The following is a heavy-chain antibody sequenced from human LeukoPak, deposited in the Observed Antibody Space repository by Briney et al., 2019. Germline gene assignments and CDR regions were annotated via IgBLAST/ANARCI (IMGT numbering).Heavy chain of an antibody. CDR2: IYTSGST. V-gene: IGHV4-4*09. Sequence: PSETLSLTCTVSGGSISSYYWGWIRQPPGKGLEWIGYIYTSGSTNYNPSLKSRVTISVDTSKNQFSLKLSSVTAADTAVYYCARGSPLDDIVVVPAAIYAFDIWGQGTMVTVSS. CDR3: ARGSPLDDIVVVPAAIYAFDI. D-gene: IGHD2-2*02. J-gene: IGHJ3*02. CDR1: GGSISSYY.